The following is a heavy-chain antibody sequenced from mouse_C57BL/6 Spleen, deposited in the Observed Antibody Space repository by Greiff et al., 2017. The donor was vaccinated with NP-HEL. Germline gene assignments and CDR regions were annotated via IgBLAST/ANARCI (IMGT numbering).Heavy chain of an antibody. D-gene: IGHD2-1*01. CDR1: GFSLTSYG. CDR3: ARQDYGNAVYAMDY. V-gene: IGHV2-6-1*01. CDR2: IWSDGST. J-gene: IGHJ4*01. Sequence: QVQLKASGPGLVAPSQSLSITCTVSGFSLTSYGVHWVRQPPGKGLEWLVVIWSDGSTTYNSALKSRLSISKDNSKSQVFLKMNSLQTDDTAMYYCARQDYGNAVYAMDYWGQGTSVTVSS.